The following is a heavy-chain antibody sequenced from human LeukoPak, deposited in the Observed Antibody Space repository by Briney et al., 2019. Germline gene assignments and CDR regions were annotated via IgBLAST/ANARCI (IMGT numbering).Heavy chain of an antibody. CDR2: IYGADAA. CDR3: VTSTGQQFIPYDY. J-gene: IGHJ4*02. Sequence: GGSLRLSCAASGFNVSSNYMTWIRQAPGKGLEWVSLIYGADAAYYAESVRGRFMISRDNLKNTLFLQMNSLRVVDTAVYYCVTSTGQQFIPYDYWGQGTHVTVSS. V-gene: IGHV3-66*02. D-gene: IGHD6-13*01. CDR1: GFNVSSNY.